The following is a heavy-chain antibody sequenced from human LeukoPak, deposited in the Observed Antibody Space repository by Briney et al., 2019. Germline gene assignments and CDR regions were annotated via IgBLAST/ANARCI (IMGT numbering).Heavy chain of an antibody. V-gene: IGHV3-48*02. CDR3: ARDPYSYDTSGPKPFDY. CDR1: GFTFSSYS. CDR2: ISRSSSAI. J-gene: IGHJ4*02. D-gene: IGHD3-3*01. Sequence: GGSLRLSCAASGFTFSSYSMNWVRQAPGKGLEWVSYISRSSSAIYYADSVKGRLTISRDNAKNSLFLQMNSLRDEDTAVYYCARDPYSYDTSGPKPFDYWGQGTLVTVSS.